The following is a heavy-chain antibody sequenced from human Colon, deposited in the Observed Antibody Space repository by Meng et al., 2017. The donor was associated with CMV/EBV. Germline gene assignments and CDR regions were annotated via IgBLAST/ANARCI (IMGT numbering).Heavy chain of an antibody. V-gene: IGHV3-33*05. J-gene: IGHJ4*02. CDR3: ARDSIAARPHYFDY. Sequence: GESLKISCIASGFTFSPYDMHWVRQAPGKGLEWVTMISFDGNKNYSTDSVKGRFTISRDNSKNMVYLQMNSLRAEDTAVYYCARDSIAARPHYFDYWGQGTLVTVSS. D-gene: IGHD6-6*01. CDR2: ISFDGNKN. CDR1: GFTFSPYD.